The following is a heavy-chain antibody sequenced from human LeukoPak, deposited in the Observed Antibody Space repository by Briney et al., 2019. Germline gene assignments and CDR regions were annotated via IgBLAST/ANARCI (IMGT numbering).Heavy chain of an antibody. J-gene: IGHJ5*02. Sequence: ASVKVSCKASGYTFTIYGISWVRQATGQGLEWMGWMNPNSGNTGYAQKFQGRVTMTRNTSISTAYMELSSLSSEDTAVYYCARGRFDPWGQGTLVTVSS. CDR3: ARGRFDP. V-gene: IGHV1-8*02. CDR1: GYTFTIYG. CDR2: MNPNSGNT.